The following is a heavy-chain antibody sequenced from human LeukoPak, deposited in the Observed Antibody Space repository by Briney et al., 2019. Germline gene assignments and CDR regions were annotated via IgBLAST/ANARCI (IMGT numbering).Heavy chain of an antibody. Sequence: PGGSLRLSCAASGFTFSSYSMNWVRQAPGKGLEWVSSISSSSSYIYYADSVKGRFTISRDNAKNSLYLQMNSLRAGDTAVYYCARDSESYGGNPGEPYFDYWGQGTLVTVSS. CDR2: ISSSSSYI. J-gene: IGHJ4*02. CDR3: ARDSESYGGNPGEPYFDY. V-gene: IGHV3-21*01. CDR1: GFTFSSYS. D-gene: IGHD4-23*01.